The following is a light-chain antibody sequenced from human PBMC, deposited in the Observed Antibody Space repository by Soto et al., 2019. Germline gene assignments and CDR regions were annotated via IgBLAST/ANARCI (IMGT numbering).Light chain of an antibody. CDR3: CSYRGSYTWV. Sequence: QSALTQPRSVSGSPGQSVTISCTGTSSDVGGYNYVSWYQQYPGKAPKFIIYDVNKRPSGVPDRFSGSKSGNTASLTISGLHAEDEADYYCCSYRGSYTWVFGGGTKLTVL. CDR1: SSDVGGYNY. J-gene: IGLJ3*02. V-gene: IGLV2-11*01. CDR2: DVN.